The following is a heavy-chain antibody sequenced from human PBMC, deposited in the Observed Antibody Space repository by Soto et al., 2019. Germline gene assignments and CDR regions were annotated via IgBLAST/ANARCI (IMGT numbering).Heavy chain of an antibody. V-gene: IGHV3-21*01. CDR3: ARDNIAVAETGYYYYGMDV. D-gene: IGHD6-19*01. J-gene: IGHJ6*02. CDR2: ISSSSSYI. Sequence: GGSLRLSCAASGFTFSSYSMNWVRQAPGKGLEWVSSISSSSSYIYYADSVKGRFTISRDNAKNSLYLQMNSLRAEDTAVYYCARDNIAVAETGYYYYGMDVWGQGTTVTVSS. CDR1: GFTFSSYS.